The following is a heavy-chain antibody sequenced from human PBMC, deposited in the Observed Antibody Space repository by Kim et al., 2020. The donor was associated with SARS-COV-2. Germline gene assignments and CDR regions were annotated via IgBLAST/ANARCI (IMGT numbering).Heavy chain of an antibody. D-gene: IGHD3-22*01. CDR3: TRGGGYYDSSGYSY. V-gene: IGHV3-74*01. J-gene: IGHJ4*02. Sequence: YADSVKGRFTISRDNAKNTLYLQMNSLRAEDTAVYYCTRGGGYYDSSGYSYWGQGTLVTVSS.